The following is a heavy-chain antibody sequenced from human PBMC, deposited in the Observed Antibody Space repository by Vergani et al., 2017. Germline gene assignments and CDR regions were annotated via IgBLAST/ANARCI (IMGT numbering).Heavy chain of an antibody. D-gene: IGHD2-2*01. J-gene: IGHJ6*02. Sequence: VQLLESGGGLVQPGGSLRLSCAASGFTFSSYGMHWVRQAPGKGLEWVAVISYDGSNKYYADSVKGRFTISRDNSKNTLYLQMNSLRAEDTAVYYCAKDTTSIVVVPAAMVGMDVWGQGTTVTVSS. V-gene: IGHV3-30*18. CDR2: ISYDGSNK. CDR3: AKDTTSIVVVPAAMVGMDV. CDR1: GFTFSSYG.